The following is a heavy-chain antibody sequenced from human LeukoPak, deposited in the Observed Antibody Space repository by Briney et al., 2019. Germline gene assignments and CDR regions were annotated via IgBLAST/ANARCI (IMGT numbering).Heavy chain of an antibody. V-gene: IGHV4-4*07. CDR3: ARERSVVVITTWSGWFDP. CDR2: IYTSGST. CDR1: GGSFSSWY. J-gene: IGHJ5*02. D-gene: IGHD3-22*01. Sequence: SETLSLTCTVSGGSFSSWYWSWIRQPAGKGLEWIGRIYTSGSTNYNPSLKSRVTMSVDTSKNQFSLKLSSVTAADTAVYYCARERSVVVITTWSGWFDPWGQGTLVTVSS.